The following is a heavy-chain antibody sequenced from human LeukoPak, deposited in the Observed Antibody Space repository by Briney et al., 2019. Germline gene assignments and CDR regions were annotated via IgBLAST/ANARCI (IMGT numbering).Heavy chain of an antibody. CDR3: ARDYDVNYDFWSGSASAGY. CDR2: LSGSGVST. D-gene: IGHD3-3*01. J-gene: IGHJ4*02. V-gene: IGHV3-23*01. CDR1: GFTFSNYA. Sequence: GGSLRLSCAASGFTFSNYAMSWVRQAPGKGLEWVSALSGSGVSTYYADSVKGRFTISRDNAKNSLYLQMNSLRAEDTAVYYCARDYDVNYDFWSGSASAGYWGQGTLVTVSS.